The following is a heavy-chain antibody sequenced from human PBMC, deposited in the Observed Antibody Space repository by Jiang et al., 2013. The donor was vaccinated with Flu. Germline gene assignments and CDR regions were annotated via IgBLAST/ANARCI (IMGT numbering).Heavy chain of an antibody. J-gene: IGHJ6*02. Sequence: GAEVKKPEASVKVSCKASGYTFTSYAMHWVRQAPGQRLEWMGWINAGNGNTKYSQKFQGRVTITRDTSASTAYMELSSLRSEDTAVYYCARLPVTTVPYYYYGMDVWGQGTTVTVSS. CDR1: GYTFTSYA. CDR3: ARLPVTTVPYYYYGMDV. CDR2: INAGNGNT. V-gene: IGHV1-3*01. D-gene: IGHD4-17*01.